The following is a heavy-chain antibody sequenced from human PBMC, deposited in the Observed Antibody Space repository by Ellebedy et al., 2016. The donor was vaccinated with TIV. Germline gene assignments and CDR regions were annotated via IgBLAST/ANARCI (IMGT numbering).Heavy chain of an antibody. Sequence: GGSLRLSCTTSGFTFNNHAMSWVRQAPGKTLEWVSGISGDGYSPYYADSVKGRFTISRDNSNNTLLLQMNRLGVDDTATYYCAKENGVHGPPEFDYWGRGALVIVSS. D-gene: IGHD3-3*01. CDR3: AKENGVHGPPEFDY. V-gene: IGHV3-23*01. CDR1: GFTFNNHA. J-gene: IGHJ4*02. CDR2: ISGDGYSP.